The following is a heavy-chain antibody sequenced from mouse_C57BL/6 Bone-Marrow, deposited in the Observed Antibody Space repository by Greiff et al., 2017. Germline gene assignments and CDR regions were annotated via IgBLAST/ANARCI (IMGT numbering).Heavy chain of an antibody. CDR3: ATYGYHWYFDV. D-gene: IGHD2-2*01. J-gene: IGHJ1*03. Sequence: QVQLKESGAELARPGASVKLSCKASGYTFTSYGISWVKQRTGQGLEWIGEIYPSSGNTYYNEKFKGKATLTADKSSSTAYMELRSLTSEDSAVYVCATYGYHWYFDVWGTGTTVTVSA. CDR1: GYTFTSYG. CDR2: IYPSSGNT. V-gene: IGHV1-81*01.